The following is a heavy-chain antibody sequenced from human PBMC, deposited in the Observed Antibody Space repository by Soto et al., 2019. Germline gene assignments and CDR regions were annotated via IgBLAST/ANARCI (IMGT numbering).Heavy chain of an antibody. CDR1: GGSITGYY. J-gene: IGHJ4*02. CDR2: VFYKGNT. D-gene: IGHD5-18*01. Sequence: QVQLQESGPGLVKPSETLSLTCTVSGGSITGYYWTWLRQPPGKGLEWIGYVFYKGNTNYNPSLKSRVTISVDTSANQFSLRLSSVTAADTAVYYCARSGDSFGFTDYWGQGTLVTLSS. CDR3: ARSGDSFGFTDY. V-gene: IGHV4-59*01.